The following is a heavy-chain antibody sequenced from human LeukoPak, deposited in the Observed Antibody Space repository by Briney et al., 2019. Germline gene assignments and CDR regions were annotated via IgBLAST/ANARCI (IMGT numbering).Heavy chain of an antibody. J-gene: IGHJ3*02. Sequence: ASVKVSCKASGYTFTSYYMHWVRQAPGQGLEWMGIINPSGGSTSYAQKFQGRVTMTRDTSTSTAYMELRSLRSDDTAVYYCASPLNPRSGAFDIWGQGTMVTVSS. CDR1: GYTFTSYY. V-gene: IGHV1-46*01. CDR2: INPSGGST. CDR3: ASPLNPRSGAFDI.